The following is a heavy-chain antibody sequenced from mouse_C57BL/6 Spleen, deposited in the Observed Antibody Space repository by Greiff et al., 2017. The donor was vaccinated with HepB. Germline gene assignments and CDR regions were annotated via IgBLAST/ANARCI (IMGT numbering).Heavy chain of an antibody. J-gene: IGHJ4*01. Sequence: LVESGAELVRPGASVTLSCKASGYTFTDYEMHWVKQTPVHGLEWIGAIDPETGGTAYNQKFKGKAILTADKSSSTAYMELRSLTSEDSAVYYCTRSEKNYGSSYAMDYWGQGTSVTVSS. CDR2: IDPETGGT. CDR3: TRSEKNYGSSYAMDY. CDR1: GYTFTDYE. D-gene: IGHD1-1*01. V-gene: IGHV1-15*01.